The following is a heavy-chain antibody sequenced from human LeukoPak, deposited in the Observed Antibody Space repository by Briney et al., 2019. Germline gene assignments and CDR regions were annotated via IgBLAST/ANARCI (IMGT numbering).Heavy chain of an antibody. CDR2: IRYDGSNK. D-gene: IGHD6-13*01. CDR3: AKDSKARIAAAGTGY. V-gene: IGHV3-30*02. J-gene: IGHJ4*02. CDR1: GFTFSSYG. Sequence: GGSLRLSCAASGFTFSSYGMHWVRQAPGKGLEWVAFIRYDGSNKYYADSVKGRFTISRDNSKNTLYLQMNSLRAEDTAVYYCAKDSKARIAAAGTGYWGQGTLVTVSS.